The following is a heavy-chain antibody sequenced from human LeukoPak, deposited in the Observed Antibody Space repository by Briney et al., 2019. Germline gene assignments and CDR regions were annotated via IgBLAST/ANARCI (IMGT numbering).Heavy chain of an antibody. J-gene: IGHJ4*02. CDR2: ISYDGSNK. CDR3: AKDLIRDSSGYYYDY. CDR1: GFTFSSYA. V-gene: IGHV3-30-3*01. D-gene: IGHD3-22*01. Sequence: GGSLRLSCAASGFTFSSYAMHWVRQAPGKGLEWVAVISYDGSNKYYADSVKGRFTISRDNSKNTLYLQMNSLRAEDTAVYYCAKDLIRDSSGYYYDYWGQGTLVTVSS.